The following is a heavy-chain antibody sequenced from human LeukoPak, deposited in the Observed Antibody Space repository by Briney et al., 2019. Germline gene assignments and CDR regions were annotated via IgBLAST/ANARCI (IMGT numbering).Heavy chain of an antibody. CDR2: IYYSGST. Sequence: PSETLSLTCTVSGGSIRSYYWSWIRQPPGKGLEWIGYIYYSGSTNYNPSLKSRVTISVDTSKNQFSLKLSSVTAADTAVYYCARDGYSSSPDVWGQGTTVTVSS. J-gene: IGHJ6*02. V-gene: IGHV4-59*01. D-gene: IGHD6-13*01. CDR1: GGSIRSYY. CDR3: ARDGYSSSPDV.